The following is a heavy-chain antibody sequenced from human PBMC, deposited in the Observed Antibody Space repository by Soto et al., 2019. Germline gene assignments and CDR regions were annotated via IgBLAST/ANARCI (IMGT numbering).Heavy chain of an antibody. J-gene: IGHJ6*03. CDR1: GFTFSSYW. V-gene: IGHV3-7*01. Sequence: EVQLVESGGGLVQPGGSLRLSCAASGFTFSSYWMSWVRQAPGKGLEWVANIKQDGSEKYYVDSVKGRFTISRDNAKNSLYLQMNSVRAEDTAVYYCARGPYCSGGSCYSGYYYYYMDVWGKGTTVTVSS. CDR2: IKQDGSEK. D-gene: IGHD2-15*01. CDR3: ARGPYCSGGSCYSGYYYYYMDV.